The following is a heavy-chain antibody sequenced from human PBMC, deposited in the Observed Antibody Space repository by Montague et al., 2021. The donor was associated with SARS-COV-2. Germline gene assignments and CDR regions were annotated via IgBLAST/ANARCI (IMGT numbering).Heavy chain of an antibody. CDR2: NNHTGSS. CDR1: GDSISTDDW. Sequence: SETLSLTCVVSGDSISTDDWWTWVRLPQGKDRVGGGENNHTGSSKYKQSPKSRVSMSVLKSWNQLSLRLTTVMAAATANYYCAVKGGGGSHLAYWGQGTLGPVS. CDR3: AVKGGGGSHLAY. V-gene: IGHV4-4*02. D-gene: IGHD3-16*01. J-gene: IGHJ4*02.